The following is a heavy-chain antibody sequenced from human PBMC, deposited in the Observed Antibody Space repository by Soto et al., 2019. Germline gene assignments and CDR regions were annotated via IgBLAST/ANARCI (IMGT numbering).Heavy chain of an antibody. CDR2: ISWDGGST. J-gene: IGHJ4*02. CDR1: GFTFDDYT. D-gene: IGHD6-13*01. Sequence: GGSLRLSCAASGFTFDDYTMHWVRQAPGKGLEWVSLISWDGGSTYYADSVKGRFTISRDNSKNSLYLQMNSLRTEDTALYYCAKGIYSSSSGYYFDYWGQGTLVTVSS. CDR3: AKGIYSSSSGYYFDY. V-gene: IGHV3-43*01.